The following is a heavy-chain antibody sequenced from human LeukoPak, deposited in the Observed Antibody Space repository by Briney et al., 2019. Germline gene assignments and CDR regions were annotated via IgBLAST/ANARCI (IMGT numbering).Heavy chain of an antibody. Sequence: SETLSLTCTVSGYSISSGYYWGWIRQPPGKGLEWIGSIYHSGSTYYNPSLKSRVTISVGTSKNRFSLKLSSVTAADTAVYYCASIPLVGATLFPTPDYWGQGTLVTVSS. CDR1: GYSISSGYY. J-gene: IGHJ4*02. CDR2: IYHSGST. V-gene: IGHV4-38-2*02. D-gene: IGHD1-26*01. CDR3: ASIPLVGATLFPTPDY.